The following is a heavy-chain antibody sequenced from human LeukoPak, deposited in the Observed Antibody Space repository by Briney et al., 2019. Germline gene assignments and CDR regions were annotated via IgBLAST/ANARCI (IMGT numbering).Heavy chain of an antibody. V-gene: IGHV3-66*02. CDR2: VYSGGNT. J-gene: IGHJ4*02. Sequence: GGSLRLSCAASGFPVSTTYLSWVRQAPGKGLEWVSVVYSGGNTYYTDSVKGRFTISRDNSKNTLYLQMNSLRAEDRAVYYCAKSLLVGYSNNWYGAFDSWGQGTLVTVPS. CDR3: AKSLLVGYSNNWYGAFDS. D-gene: IGHD6-13*01. CDR1: GFPVSTTY.